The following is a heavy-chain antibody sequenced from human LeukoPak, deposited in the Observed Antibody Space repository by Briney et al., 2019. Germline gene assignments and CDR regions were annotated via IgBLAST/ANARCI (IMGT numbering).Heavy chain of an antibody. CDR3: AIRPHCSSTSCYSFDY. Sequence: PSQTLSLTCTVSGGSISSGDYYWSWIRQPPGKGLEWIGYIYYSGSTYYNPSLKSRVTISVDTSKNQFSLKLSSVTAADTAVYYCAIRPHCSSTSCYSFDYWGQGTLVTVSS. D-gene: IGHD2-2*02. V-gene: IGHV4-30-4*01. CDR2: IYYSGST. CDR1: GGSISSGDYY. J-gene: IGHJ4*02.